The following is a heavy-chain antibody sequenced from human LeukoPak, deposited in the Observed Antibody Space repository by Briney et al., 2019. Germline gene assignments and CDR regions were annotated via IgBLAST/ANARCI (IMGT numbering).Heavy chain of an antibody. V-gene: IGHV4-38-2*01. J-gene: IGHJ5*02. CDR3: ARGDKFDP. CDR2: IYHSGST. Sequence: SETLSLTCAVSGYSISSGYYWGWIRQPPGKGLEWIGSIYHSGSTYYNPSLKSRVTISVDTSKNQFSLKLSSVTAADTAVYYWARGDKFDPWGQGTLVTVSS. CDR1: GYSISSGYY.